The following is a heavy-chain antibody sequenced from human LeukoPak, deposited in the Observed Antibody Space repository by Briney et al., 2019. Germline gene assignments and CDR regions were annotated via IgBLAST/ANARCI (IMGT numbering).Heavy chain of an antibody. V-gene: IGHV4-59*08. CDR2: IYYSGST. Sequence: SETLSLTCTVSGGSISSYYWSWIRQPPGKGLEWIGYIYYSGSTNYNPSLKSRLTMSVDTSKNQFSLKLRSVTAADTAVYYCARPGVGSGRYGAFDIWGQGTMVTVSS. CDR1: GGSISSYY. J-gene: IGHJ3*02. D-gene: IGHD5-18*01. CDR3: ARPGVGSGRYGAFDI.